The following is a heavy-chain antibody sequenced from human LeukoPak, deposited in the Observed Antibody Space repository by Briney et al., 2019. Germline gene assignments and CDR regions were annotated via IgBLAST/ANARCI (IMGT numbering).Heavy chain of an antibody. CDR2: MKPNSGGT. V-gene: IGHV1-2*02. D-gene: IGHD3-22*01. CDR1: GYTFTGYY. J-gene: IGHJ4*02. Sequence: ASVKVSCKASGYTFTGYYMQWVRQAPGQGLEWMGWMKPNSGGTNYAQKFQGRVTMTRDTSISIAYMELSRLRSDDTAVYYCARDGYYYDSSGYYGGDYWGQGTLVTVSS. CDR3: ARDGYYYDSSGYYGGDY.